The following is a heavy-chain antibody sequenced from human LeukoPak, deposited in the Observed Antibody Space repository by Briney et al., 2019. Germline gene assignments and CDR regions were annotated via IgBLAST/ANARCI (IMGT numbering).Heavy chain of an antibody. J-gene: IGHJ6*02. CDR3: ARDRGHMVRGLINYYYGMDV. CDR1: GYTFTSYY. V-gene: IGHV1-2*02. D-gene: IGHD3-10*01. Sequence: ASVKVSCKASGYTFTSYYMHWVRQAPGQGLEWMGWINPNSGGTNYAQKFQGRVTMARDTSISTAYMELSRLRSDDMAVYYCARDRGHMVRGLINYYYGMDVWGQGTTVTVSS. CDR2: INPNSGGT.